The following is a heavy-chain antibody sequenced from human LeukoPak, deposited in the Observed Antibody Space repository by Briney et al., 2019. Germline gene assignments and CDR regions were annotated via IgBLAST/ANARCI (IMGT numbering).Heavy chain of an antibody. J-gene: IGHJ4*02. V-gene: IGHV1-18*01. CDR2: ISACNGNT. CDR3: ARSAVWGSSSWYGGY. Sequence: ASVKVSCKASGYTFTSYGISWVRQAPGQGLEWMGWISACNGNTNYAQKLQGRVTMTTDTSTSTAYMELRSLRSDDTAVYYCARSAVWGSSSWYGGYWGQGTLVTVSS. D-gene: IGHD6-13*01. CDR1: GYTFTSYG.